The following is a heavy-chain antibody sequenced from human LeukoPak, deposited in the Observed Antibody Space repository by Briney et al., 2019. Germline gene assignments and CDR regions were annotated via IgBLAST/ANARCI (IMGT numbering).Heavy chain of an antibody. CDR3: ARRPSGAVTGHYYFDY. J-gene: IGHJ4*02. CDR2: IRSKANSYAT. V-gene: IGHV3-73*01. Sequence: PGGSLRLSCAASGFTFSGSAMHWVRQASGKGLEWVGRIRSKANSYATAYAASVKGRFTISRDDSKNTAYLQMNSLRDEDTAVYYCARRPSGAVTGHYYFDYWGQGTLVTVSS. D-gene: IGHD2-21*02. CDR1: GFTFSGSA.